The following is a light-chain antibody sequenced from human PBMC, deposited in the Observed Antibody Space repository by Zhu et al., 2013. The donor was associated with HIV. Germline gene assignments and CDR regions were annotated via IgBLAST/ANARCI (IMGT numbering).Light chain of an antibody. J-gene: IGKJ4*01. CDR1: QSLLHSNGYNY. Sequence: EIVLTQSPGTLSLSPGERATLSCRSSQSLLHSNGYNYLDWYLQKPGQSPQLLIYLGSNRASGVPARFSGSGSGTDFTLKISRVEAEDVGIYYCMQALQTPLTFGGGTKVEIK. CDR2: LGS. CDR3: MQALQTPLT. V-gene: IGKV2-28*01.